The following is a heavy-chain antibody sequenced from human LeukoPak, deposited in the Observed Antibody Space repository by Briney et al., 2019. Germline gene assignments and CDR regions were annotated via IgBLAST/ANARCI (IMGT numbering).Heavy chain of an antibody. Sequence: GASVKVSCKASGYTFTSYGISWVRQAPGQGLEWMGWISAYNGNTNYAQKLQGRVTMTTDTSTSTAYMELRSLRSDDTAVYYCARESGMGMATIRGGNDYWGQGTLVTVSS. CDR3: ARESGMGMATIRGGNDY. J-gene: IGHJ4*02. CDR2: ISAYNGNT. D-gene: IGHD5-24*01. CDR1: GYTFTSYG. V-gene: IGHV1-18*01.